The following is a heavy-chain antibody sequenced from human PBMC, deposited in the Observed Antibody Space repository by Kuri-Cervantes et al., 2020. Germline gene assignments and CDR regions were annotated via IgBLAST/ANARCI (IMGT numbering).Heavy chain of an antibody. CDR3: ARDYPTPYGDYVWARYYGMDV. D-gene: IGHD4-17*01. CDR1: GFTVSSNY. V-gene: IGHV3-66*01. J-gene: IGHJ6*02. Sequence: GGSLRLSCAASGFTVSSNYMSWVRQAPGKGLEWVSVIYSGGSTYYADSVKGRFTISRDNSKNTLYLQMNSLRAEDTAVCYCARDYPTPYGDYVWARYYGMDVWGQGTTVTVSS. CDR2: IYSGGST.